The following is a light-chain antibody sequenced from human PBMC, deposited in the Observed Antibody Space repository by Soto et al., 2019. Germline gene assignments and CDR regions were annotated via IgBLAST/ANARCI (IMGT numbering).Light chain of an antibody. CDR2: AAS. CDR1: QGISNY. CDR3: QKYNAAPLT. J-gene: IGKJ1*01. Sequence: DIQMTQSPSSLTASVGDRVTIACRASQGISNYLAWYQQKPGKVPKLLIYAASNLQSGVSSRLSGSGSGTDFTLTISSLQPEDVATYYCQKYNAAPLTFGQGTKVEIK. V-gene: IGKV1-27*01.